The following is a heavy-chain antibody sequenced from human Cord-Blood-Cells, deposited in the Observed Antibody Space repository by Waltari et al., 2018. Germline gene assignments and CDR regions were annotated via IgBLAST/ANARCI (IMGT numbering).Heavy chain of an antibody. D-gene: IGHD2-2*02. CDR1: GYTFTGYY. CDR2: INPNSGGT. J-gene: IGHJ6*03. V-gene: IGHV1-2*02. CDR3: ARELGYCSSTSCYTDYYYYYMDV. Sequence: QVQLVQSGAEVKKHGASVKVSCKASGYTFTGYYMHWVRQAPGQGLGWTGWINPNSGGTNYAQKFQGRVTMTRDTSISTAYMELSRLRSDDTAVYYCARELGYCSSTSCYTDYYYYYMDVWGKGTTVTVSS.